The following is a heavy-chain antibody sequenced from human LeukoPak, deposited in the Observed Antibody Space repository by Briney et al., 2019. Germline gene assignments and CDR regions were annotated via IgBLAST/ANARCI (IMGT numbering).Heavy chain of an antibody. CDR1: GGSFSGYY. CDR3: ARVYYSSSYDYWYFDL. V-gene: IGHV4-59*01. D-gene: IGHD6-13*01. Sequence: PSETLTLTCAVYGGSFSGYYWRWLRQPPGKGLEWIGYIYYSGSTNYNPSLKSRVTISVDTSKNQFSLKLSSVTAADTAVYYCARVYYSSSYDYWYFDLWGRGTLVTVSS. J-gene: IGHJ2*01. CDR2: IYYSGST.